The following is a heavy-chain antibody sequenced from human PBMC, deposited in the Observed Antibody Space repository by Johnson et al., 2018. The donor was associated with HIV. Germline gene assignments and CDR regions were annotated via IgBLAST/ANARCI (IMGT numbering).Heavy chain of an antibody. CDR3: ARDRTTVVWNDAFDI. D-gene: IGHD4-23*01. CDR2: IKQDGSEK. V-gene: IGHV3-7*01. Sequence: VQLVESGGGLVQPGGSLRLSCAASGFTFSSYWMSWVRQAPGKGLEWVANIKQDGSEKYYADSVKGRFTISRDNAKNSLYLQMNSLRAEDTAVYYCARDRTTVVWNDAFDIWGQGTMVTVSS. CDR1: GFTFSSYW. J-gene: IGHJ3*02.